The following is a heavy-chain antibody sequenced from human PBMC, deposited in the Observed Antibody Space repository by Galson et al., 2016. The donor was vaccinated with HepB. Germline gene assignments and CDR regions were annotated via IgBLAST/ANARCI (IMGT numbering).Heavy chain of an antibody. J-gene: IGHJ4*02. CDR1: GFTFSNYW. CDR3: ASEFDLGSGSYPS. V-gene: IGHV3-7*01. CDR2: TNQDGSEK. Sequence: SLRLSCAASGFTFSNYWMNWVRQAPGKGLEWVANTNQDGSEKYYVDSVKGRFTISRDNAKNSLYLQMNSLRAEDTAMYYCASEFDLGSGSYPSWGQGTLVSVSS. D-gene: IGHD3-10*01.